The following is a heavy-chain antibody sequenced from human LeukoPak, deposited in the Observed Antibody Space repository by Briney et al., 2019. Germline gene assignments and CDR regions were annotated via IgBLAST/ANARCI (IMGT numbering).Heavy chain of an antibody. Sequence: HPGGSLRLSCAASGFTFSNYVMNWVRQAPGKGPEWVSVISPSGGSTYYADSVKGRFTISRDNSKNTLYLQMNSLRAEDTAVYYCARDYYDSSGYYYGYFQHWGQGTLVTVSS. CDR1: GFTFSNYV. V-gene: IGHV3-23*01. CDR3: ARDYYDSSGYYYGYFQH. J-gene: IGHJ1*01. D-gene: IGHD3-22*01. CDR2: ISPSGGST.